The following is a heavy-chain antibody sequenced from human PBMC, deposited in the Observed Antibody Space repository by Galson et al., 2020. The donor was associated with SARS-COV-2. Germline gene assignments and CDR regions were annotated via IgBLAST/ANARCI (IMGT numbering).Heavy chain of an antibody. CDR3: ARDDGGYVSAFDI. J-gene: IGHJ3*02. CDR2: ISPYNVNT. Sequence: GESLKISCKASGYTFTSSGISWVRQAPGQGLEWMGWISPYNVNTNYAQKLQGRVTLNTDISTSTAYMELRSLRSDDTAIYYCARDDGGYVSAFDIWGQGTMVTVSS. V-gene: IGHV1-18*01. D-gene: IGHD5-12*01. CDR1: GYTFTSSG.